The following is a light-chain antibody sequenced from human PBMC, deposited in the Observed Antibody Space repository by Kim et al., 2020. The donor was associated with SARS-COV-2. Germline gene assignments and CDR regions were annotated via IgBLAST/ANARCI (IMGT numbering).Light chain of an antibody. CDR1: KLGDKY. CDR2: QDS. Sequence: VRQGQTASITCSGDKLGDKYACWYQQKPGQSPVVVIYQDSKRPSGIPERFSGSNSGNTATLTISGTQAMDEADYYCQAWDSSTVVFGGGTQLTVL. V-gene: IGLV3-1*01. CDR3: QAWDSSTVV. J-gene: IGLJ2*01.